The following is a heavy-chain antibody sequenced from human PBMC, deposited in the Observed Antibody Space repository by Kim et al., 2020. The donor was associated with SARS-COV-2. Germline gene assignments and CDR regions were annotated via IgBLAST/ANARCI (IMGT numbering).Heavy chain of an antibody. D-gene: IGHD3-9*01. Sequence: KGRFTRSRDKSKNTLYLQMNSLRAEDTAVYYCASAYDILTGYYYYYGMDVWGQGTTVTVSS. CDR3: ASAYDILTGYYYYYGMDV. J-gene: IGHJ6*02. V-gene: IGHV3-30*01.